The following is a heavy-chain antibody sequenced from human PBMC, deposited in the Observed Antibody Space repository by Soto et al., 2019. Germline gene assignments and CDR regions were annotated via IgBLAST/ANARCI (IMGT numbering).Heavy chain of an antibody. CDR3: ARVLAAAGRMGSYYYYGMDV. V-gene: IGHV4-59*01. J-gene: IGHJ6*02. D-gene: IGHD6-13*01. Sequence: SVTLSLTCTVAGGSISSYYWSWIRQPPGKGLEWIGYIYYSGSTNYNPSLKSRVTISVDTSKNQFSLKLSSVTAADTAVYYCARVLAAAGRMGSYYYYGMDVWGQGTTVTVSS. CDR1: GGSISSYY. CDR2: IYYSGST.